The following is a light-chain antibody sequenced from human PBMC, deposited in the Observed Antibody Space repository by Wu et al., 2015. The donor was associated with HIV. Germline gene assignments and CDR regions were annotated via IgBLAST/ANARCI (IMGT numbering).Light chain of an antibody. J-gene: IGKJ4*01. V-gene: IGKV3-20*01. CDR3: QQYGDSPLT. CDR1: QSLGTYL. Sequence: SVPGRASQSLGTYLRPRVTNHEGLARLPRLLIYEASSRATGIPDRFSGGGSGTDFTLTITRLEPEDSAVFYCQQYGDSPLTFGGGTKVEIK. CDR2: EAS.